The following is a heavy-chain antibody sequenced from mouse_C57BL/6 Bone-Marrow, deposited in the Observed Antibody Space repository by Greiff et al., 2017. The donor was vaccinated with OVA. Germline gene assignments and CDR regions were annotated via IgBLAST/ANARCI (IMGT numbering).Heavy chain of an antibody. CDR1: GYAFTNYL. J-gene: IGHJ4*01. Sequence: VQLQQSGAELVRPGTSVKVSCKASGYAFTNYLIEWVKQRPGKGLEWIGVINPGSGGTNYNEKFKGKATLTADKSSSTAYMQLSSLTSEDSAVYFCAREKLDYWGQGTSVTVSS. D-gene: IGHD1-3*01. CDR3: AREKLDY. CDR2: INPGSGGT. V-gene: IGHV1-54*01.